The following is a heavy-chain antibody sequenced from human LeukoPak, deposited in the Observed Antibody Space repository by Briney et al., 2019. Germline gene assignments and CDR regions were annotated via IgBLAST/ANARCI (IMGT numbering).Heavy chain of an antibody. V-gene: IGHV1-69*04. D-gene: IGHD2-2*01. CDR1: GGTFSSYA. Sequence: ASVKVSCKASGGTFSSYAISWVRQAPGQGLEWMGRIIPILGIANYAQKFQGRVTITADKSTSTAYMELSSLRSEDTAVYYCARINIDCSSTSCYVSDPWGQGTLVTVSS. J-gene: IGHJ5*02. CDR3: ARINIDCSSTSCYVSDP. CDR2: IIPILGIA.